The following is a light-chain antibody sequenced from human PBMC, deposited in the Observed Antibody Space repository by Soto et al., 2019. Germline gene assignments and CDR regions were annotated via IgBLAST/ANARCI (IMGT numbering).Light chain of an antibody. J-gene: IGLJ1*01. Sequence: QSALAQPASVSDSPGQSITISCTGTSSDVGGSNFVSWYQQHPGKPPKLIIYDVANRPSGVSNRFSGSKSGSTASLIISRLQTEDEADYYCQTYDNSLLGSNVFGTGTKVTVL. CDR3: QTYDNSLLGSNV. V-gene: IGLV2-14*03. CDR2: DVA. CDR1: SSDVGGSNF.